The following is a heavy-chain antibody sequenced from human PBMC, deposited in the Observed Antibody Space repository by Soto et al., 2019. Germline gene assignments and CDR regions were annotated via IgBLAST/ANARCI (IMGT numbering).Heavy chain of an antibody. Sequence: SETLSLTCTVSGGSISSGGYYWSWIRQHPGKGLEWIGYIYYSGSTYYNPSLKSRVTISVDTSKNQFSLKLSSVTAADTAVYYCARSYSYGSWVGFDPWGQGTLVTVSS. D-gene: IGHD5-18*01. CDR1: GGSISSGGYY. CDR2: IYYSGST. J-gene: IGHJ5*02. CDR3: ARSYSYGSWVGFDP. V-gene: IGHV4-31*03.